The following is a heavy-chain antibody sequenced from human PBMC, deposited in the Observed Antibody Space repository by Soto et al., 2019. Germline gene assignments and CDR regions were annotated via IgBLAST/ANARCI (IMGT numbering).Heavy chain of an antibody. CDR3: ARGRADYDFWSGLVLEPSYYYYGMDV. CDR1: GDSVCSNSAA. V-gene: IGHV6-1*01. D-gene: IGHD3-3*01. J-gene: IGHJ6*02. CDR2: TYYRSKWYN. Sequence: SQTLSLTCAIAGDSVCSNSAAWNWIRQSPSRGLEWLGRTYYRSKWYNDYAVSVKSRITINPDTSKNQFSLQLNSVTPEDTAVYYCARGRADYDFWSGLVLEPSYYYYGMDVWGQGTTVTVSS.